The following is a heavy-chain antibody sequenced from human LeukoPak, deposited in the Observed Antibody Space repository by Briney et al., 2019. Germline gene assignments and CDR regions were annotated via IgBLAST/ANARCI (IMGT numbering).Heavy chain of an antibody. Sequence: EASVKVSCKASGYTFPSYGTSWVGRAPGQGLEWMGWISAYNGNTNYAQKLQGRVTMTTDTSTSTAYMELRSLRSDDTAVYYCARDLRKVGMDVWGQGTTVTVSS. J-gene: IGHJ6*02. CDR3: ARDLRKVGMDV. CDR1: GYTFPSYG. V-gene: IGHV1-18*01. CDR2: ISAYNGNT. D-gene: IGHD1-14*01.